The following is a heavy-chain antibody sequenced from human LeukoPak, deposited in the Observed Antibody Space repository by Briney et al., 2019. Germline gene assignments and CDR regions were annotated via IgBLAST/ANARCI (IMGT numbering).Heavy chain of an antibody. CDR2: ISSSSSHT. CDR3: ARVLQGVAGPFDY. Sequence: PGGSLRLSCAASGSTFSDYYMSCIRQAPGKGLEWVSYISSSSSHTNYADSVKGRFTISRDNAKNSLYLQMNSLRAEDTAVYLWARVLQGVAGPFDYWGQGTLVTVSS. CDR1: GSTFSDYY. V-gene: IGHV3-11*05. J-gene: IGHJ4*02. D-gene: IGHD6-13*01.